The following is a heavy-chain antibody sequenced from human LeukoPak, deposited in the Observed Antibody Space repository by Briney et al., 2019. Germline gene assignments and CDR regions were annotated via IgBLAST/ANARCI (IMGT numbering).Heavy chain of an antibody. Sequence: SETLSHTCTVSGGSISTNNYYWSWIRQPPGKGLEWIGYIYYSGSTYYNPSLKSRVTISVDTSKNQFSLKLGSVTAADTAVYYCARYYDILPGTPGNFDYWGQGTLVTVSS. CDR2: IYYSGST. J-gene: IGHJ4*02. D-gene: IGHD3-9*01. V-gene: IGHV4-30-4*08. CDR3: ARYYDILPGTPGNFDY. CDR1: GGSISTNNYY.